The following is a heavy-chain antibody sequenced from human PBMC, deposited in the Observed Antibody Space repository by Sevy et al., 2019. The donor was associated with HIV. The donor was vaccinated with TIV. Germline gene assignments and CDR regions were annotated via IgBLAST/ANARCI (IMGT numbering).Heavy chain of an antibody. CDR3: ASLGSGSSFDY. CDR2: IKQDGSEK. CDR1: GFTFSSYW. J-gene: IGHJ4*02. D-gene: IGHD3-10*01. V-gene: IGHV3-7*01. Sequence: GGSLRLSCAASGFTFSSYWMSWVRQAPGKGLEWVANIKQDGSEKYYVDSVKGRFTISRDNAKNSLYLQMNSLRAEDTAVYYCASLGSGSSFDYWGQGTLVTVSS.